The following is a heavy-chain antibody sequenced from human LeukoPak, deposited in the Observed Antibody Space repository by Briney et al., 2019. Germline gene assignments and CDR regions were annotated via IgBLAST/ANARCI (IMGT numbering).Heavy chain of an antibody. CDR1: GGSISSYY. V-gene: IGHV4-59*01. CDR3: ARRALDCSGGSCYSHFDY. Sequence: SETLSLTCTVSGGSISSYYWSWIRQPPGKGLEWIGYIYYSGSTNYNPSLKSRVTTSVDTSKNQFSLKLSSVTAADTAVYYCARRALDCSGGSCYSHFDYWGQGTLVTVSS. D-gene: IGHD2-15*01. CDR2: IYYSGST. J-gene: IGHJ4*02.